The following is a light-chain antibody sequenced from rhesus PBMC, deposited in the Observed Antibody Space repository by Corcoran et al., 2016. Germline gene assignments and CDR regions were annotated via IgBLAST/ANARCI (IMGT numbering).Light chain of an antibody. V-gene: IGKV1S8*01. CDR3: QQYNSAPLT. CDR2: AAS. CDR1: QNIYSN. J-gene: IGKJ4*01. Sequence: DIQMTQSPSALSAPGGDRVTISCWASQNIYSNLAWYQQKPGKAPKLLIYAASSLQSGVPSRFSGIGAWTAFTLTISSLQPEDFATYYYQQYNSAPLTFGGGTKVEIK.